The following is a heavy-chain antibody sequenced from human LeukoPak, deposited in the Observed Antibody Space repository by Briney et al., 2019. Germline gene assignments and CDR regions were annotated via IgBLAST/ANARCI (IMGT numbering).Heavy chain of an antibody. CDR1: GGTFSSYA. Sequence: SVKVSCKASGGTFSSYAIIWVRQAPGQGLEWMGRIIPIFGIANYAQKFQGRVTITADKSTSTAYMELSSLRSEDTAVYYCAIDCSSTSCYIATYFDYWGQGTLVTVSS. J-gene: IGHJ4*02. CDR3: AIDCSSTSCYIATYFDY. D-gene: IGHD2-2*02. V-gene: IGHV1-69*04. CDR2: IIPIFGIA.